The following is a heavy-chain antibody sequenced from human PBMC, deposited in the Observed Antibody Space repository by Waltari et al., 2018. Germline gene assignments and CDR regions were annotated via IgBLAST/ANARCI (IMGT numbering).Heavy chain of an antibody. V-gene: IGHV1-69*15. CDR1: GGTFSGYA. J-gene: IGHJ4*02. D-gene: IGHD2-15*01. CDR2: SIPSFGTA. Sequence: QVQLVQSGAEVKKPGSSVKVSCKASGGTFSGYAISWVRQAPGQGLEWMGRSIPSFGTANYAQKFQGRVTITADESTSTAYMELSSLRSEDTAVYYCAREGGVAATLRREYYFDYWGQGTLVTVSS. CDR3: AREGGVAATLRREYYFDY.